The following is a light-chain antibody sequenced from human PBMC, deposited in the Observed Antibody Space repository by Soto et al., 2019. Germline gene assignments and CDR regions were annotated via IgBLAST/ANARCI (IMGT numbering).Light chain of an antibody. CDR1: QSIDTY. J-gene: IGKJ1*01. CDR2: VAS. CDR3: QQNQDIPPT. V-gene: IGKV1-39*01. Sequence: DIQMTQSPSSLSASVGDRVTVTCRASQSIDTYLNWYQQRPGQAHKLLIYVASTLQSGVPSRFSGSGSGTHFTLTISSLQPADFATYYCQQNQDIPPTFGQGTRVERK.